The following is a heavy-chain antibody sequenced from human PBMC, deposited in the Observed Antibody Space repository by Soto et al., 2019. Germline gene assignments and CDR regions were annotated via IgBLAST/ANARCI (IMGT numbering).Heavy chain of an antibody. CDR3: LYPKTGTTRVP. V-gene: IGHV1-69*13. D-gene: IGHD1-1*01. CDR2: IIPIFGTA. J-gene: IGHJ5*02. Sequence: GASVKVSCKASGGTFSSYAISWVRQAPGQGLEWMGGIIPIFGTANYAQKFQGRVTITADESTSTAYMERSSLRSEDTAVYYCLYPKTGTTRVPWGQGTLVTVSS. CDR1: GGTFSSYA.